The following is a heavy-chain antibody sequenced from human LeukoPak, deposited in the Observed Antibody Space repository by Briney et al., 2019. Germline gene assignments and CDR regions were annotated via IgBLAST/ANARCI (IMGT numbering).Heavy chain of an antibody. CDR2: ISGSGGST. CDR1: GFTFSSYA. CDR3: AKRVSSWYSELDY. V-gene: IGHV3-23*01. J-gene: IGHJ4*02. D-gene: IGHD6-13*01. Sequence: GGSLRLSCAASGFTFSSYAMSWVRQAPGKGLEWVSAISGSGGSTYYADSVKGRFTISRDNSKNTLYLQMSSLRAEDTAVYYCAKRVSSWYSELDYWGQGTLVTVSS.